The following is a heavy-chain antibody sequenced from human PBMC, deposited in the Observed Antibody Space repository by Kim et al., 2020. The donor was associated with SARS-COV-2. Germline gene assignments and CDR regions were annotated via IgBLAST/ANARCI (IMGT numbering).Heavy chain of an antibody. CDR2: ISGSGGST. Sequence: GGSLRLSCAASGFTFSSYAMSWVRQAPGKGLEWVSAISGSGGSTYYADSVKGRFTISRDNSKNTLYLQMNSLRAEDTAVYYCARSELWFGELLVGDPDAFDIWGQGTMVTVSS. D-gene: IGHD3-10*01. CDR3: ARSELWFGELLVGDPDAFDI. V-gene: IGHV3-23*01. CDR1: GFTFSSYA. J-gene: IGHJ3*02.